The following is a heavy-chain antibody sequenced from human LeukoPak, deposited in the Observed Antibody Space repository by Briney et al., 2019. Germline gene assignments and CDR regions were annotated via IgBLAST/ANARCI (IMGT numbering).Heavy chain of an antibody. CDR1: GFTFSSDE. J-gene: IGHJ4*02. Sequence: PGGSLKLSCAASGFTFSSDEMNWVRQAPGTGLQWVSYISGSGSTIYYADSVKGRFTISRDNAKNSLYLQMNSLKAEDTAVYYCATNTPMGHYFDNWGQGTLVTVSS. D-gene: IGHD5-18*01. CDR3: ATNTPMGHYFDN. CDR2: ISGSGSTI. V-gene: IGHV3-48*03.